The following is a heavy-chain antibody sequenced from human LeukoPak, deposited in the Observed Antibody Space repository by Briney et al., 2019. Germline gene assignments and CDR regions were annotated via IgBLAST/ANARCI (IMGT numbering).Heavy chain of an antibody. CDR3: ASEYYDSSGSGGFDY. Sequence: GGSLRLSCAASGFTFSSYSMNWVRQAPGKGLEWLSSITTGSHYMYYADSVKGRFTISRDNAKNSLFLQMNSLRAEDTAVYYCASEYYDSSGSGGFDYWGQGTLVTVSS. J-gene: IGHJ4*02. CDR1: GFTFSSYS. D-gene: IGHD3-22*01. V-gene: IGHV3-21*01. CDR2: ITTGSHYM.